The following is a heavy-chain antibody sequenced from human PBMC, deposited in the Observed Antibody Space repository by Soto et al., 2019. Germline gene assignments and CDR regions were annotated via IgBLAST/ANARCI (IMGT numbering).Heavy chain of an antibody. CDR1: GYTFSTFP. D-gene: IGHD3-10*01. CDR3: ARKDYYGSGTYHFDY. CDR2: INAANGDT. V-gene: IGHV1-3*01. Sequence: ASVKVSCKASGYTFSTFPMHWVRQAPGQNLEWMGWINAANGDTGYSQNFQGRVTITRDTTASTAYMELSGLRSEDTAVYFCARKDYYGSGTYHFDYWGQGPLVTVSS. J-gene: IGHJ4*02.